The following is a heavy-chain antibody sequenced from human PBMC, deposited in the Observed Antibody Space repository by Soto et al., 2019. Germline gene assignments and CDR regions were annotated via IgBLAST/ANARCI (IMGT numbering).Heavy chain of an antibody. CDR2: INSDGSST. CDR3: AREVAENAFDI. J-gene: IGHJ3*02. Sequence: GGSLILSCAASGFTFSNYWMHWVRQAPGKGLVWVSRINSDGSSTTYADSVKGRFTISRDNAKNTLYLQMISLRAEDTAVYYCAREVAENAFDIWGQGTLVTVSS. D-gene: IGHD2-15*01. CDR1: GFTFSNYW. V-gene: IGHV3-74*01.